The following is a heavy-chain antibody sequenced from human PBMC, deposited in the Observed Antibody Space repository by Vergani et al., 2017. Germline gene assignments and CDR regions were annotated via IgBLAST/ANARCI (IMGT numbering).Heavy chain of an antibody. CDR1: GGTFTSYA. J-gene: IGHJ4*02. CDR3: ARVEGPYCSGGSCYPNYFDY. CDR2: INTNTGNP. V-gene: IGHV7-4-1*02. D-gene: IGHD2-15*01. Sequence: QVQLVQSGAEVKKPGSSVKVSCKASGGTFTSYAMNWVRQAPGQGLEWMGWINTNTGNPTYAQGFTGRFVFSLDTSVSTAYLQISSLKAEDTAVYYCARVEGPYCSGGSCYPNYFDYWGQGTLVTVSS.